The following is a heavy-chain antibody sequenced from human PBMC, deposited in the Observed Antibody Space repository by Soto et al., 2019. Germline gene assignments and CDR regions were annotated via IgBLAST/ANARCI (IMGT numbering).Heavy chain of an antibody. CDR1: GFTITRHY. V-gene: IGHV3-74*03. J-gene: IGHJ3*01. CDR3: ARDDPGPQAFDL. Sequence: PGGSLRLSCVASGFTITRHYMHWVHQAAGKWLVWVSHIRGDGSDIKYADSVKGRFTISIDNAKNTLFLHMNNLRAEDTALYYCARDDPGPQAFDLWGQGTMVTVSS. CDR2: IRGDGSDI.